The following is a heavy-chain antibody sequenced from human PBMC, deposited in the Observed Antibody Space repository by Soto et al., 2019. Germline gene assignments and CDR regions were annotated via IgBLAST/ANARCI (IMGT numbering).Heavy chain of an antibody. J-gene: IGHJ4*02. CDR2: ISYDGSNK. V-gene: IGHV3-30*03. CDR1: GFPFTSYG. Sequence: QVQLVESGGGVVQPGRSLRLSCAASGFPFTSYGMHWVRQAPGKGLDWVALISYDGSNKYYADSVKGRFTISRDNSKHTLYLQMSSLGVEDTAVYYCAGGQYYFDYCGQGTLVSGSS. D-gene: IGHD2-15*01. CDR3: AGGQYYFDY.